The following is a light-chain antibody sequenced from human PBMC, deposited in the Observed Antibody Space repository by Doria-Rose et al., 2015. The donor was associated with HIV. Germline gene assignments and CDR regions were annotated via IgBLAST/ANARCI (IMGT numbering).Light chain of an antibody. CDR2: DAS. Sequence: TQSPSSLSASVGDRVTITCQAGQDITTYLNWYQQRPGKAPKLLISDASNLEAGVPSRFSGSGSGTDFTLTINSLQPEDIATYYCQLYDDLPLFTFGPGTQVDIK. CDR1: QDITTY. CDR3: QLYDDLPLFT. V-gene: IGKV1-33*01. J-gene: IGKJ3*01.